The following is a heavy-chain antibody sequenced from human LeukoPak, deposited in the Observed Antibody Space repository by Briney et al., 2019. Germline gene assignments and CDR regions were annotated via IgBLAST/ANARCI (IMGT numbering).Heavy chain of an antibody. J-gene: IGHJ4*02. CDR3: ARELEPYYFDY. D-gene: IGHD1-1*01. CDR1: GGSFSNYG. V-gene: IGHV1-69*04. CDR2: IITILDIP. Sequence: ASVKVSCKASGGSFSNYGITWVRQAPGQGLEWMGRIITILDIPNCAQKFQGRVTITLDKSTITIFMELSSLRSEDTAVYYCARELEPYYFDYWGQGSLVTVSS.